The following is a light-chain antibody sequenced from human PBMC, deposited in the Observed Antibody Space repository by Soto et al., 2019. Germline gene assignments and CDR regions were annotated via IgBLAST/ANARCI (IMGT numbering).Light chain of an antibody. Sequence: QSVLRQPPSASGTPGQRVTVSCSGSGSNIGNNPVTWYQQVPGTAPKLLIYNDYQRPSGVPVRFSGSRSGTSASLAISGLQSEDEADYFCAAWDDNLDAAVFGGGTQLTVL. CDR3: AAWDDNLDAAV. CDR1: GSNIGNNP. J-gene: IGLJ7*01. CDR2: NDY. V-gene: IGLV1-44*01.